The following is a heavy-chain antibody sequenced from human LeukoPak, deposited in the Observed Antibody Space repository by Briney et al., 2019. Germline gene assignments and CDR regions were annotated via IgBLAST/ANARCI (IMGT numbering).Heavy chain of an antibody. CDR3: ARSAQCSGGSCYSNYYYYYMDV. CDR2: IYHSGST. V-gene: IGHV4-4*02. Sequence: PSETPSLTCAVSGGSISSSNWWSWVRQPPGKGLEWIGEIYHSGSTYYNPSLKSRVTISVDTSKNQFSLKLSSVTAADTAVYYCARSAQCSGGSCYSNYYYYYMDVWGKGTTVTVSS. D-gene: IGHD2-15*01. J-gene: IGHJ6*03. CDR1: GGSISSSNW.